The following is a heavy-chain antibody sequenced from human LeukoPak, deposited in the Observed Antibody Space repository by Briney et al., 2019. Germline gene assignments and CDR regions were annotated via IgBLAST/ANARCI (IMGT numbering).Heavy chain of an antibody. CDR3: ARNNWFGEFENWFDP. CDR1: GFTFSSYS. Sequence: GGSLRLSCAASGFTFSSYSMNWVRQAPGKGLEWVSSISSSSSYIYYADSVKGRFTISRGNAKNSLYLQMNSLRAEDTAVYYCARNNWFGEFENWFDPWGQGTLVTVSS. V-gene: IGHV3-21*01. D-gene: IGHD3-10*01. CDR2: ISSSSSYI. J-gene: IGHJ5*02.